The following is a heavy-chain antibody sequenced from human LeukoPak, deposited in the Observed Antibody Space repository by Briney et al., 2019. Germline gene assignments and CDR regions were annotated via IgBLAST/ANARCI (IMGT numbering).Heavy chain of an antibody. CDR3: AREGYCSGGSCNYFDY. CDR2: INPNSGGT. J-gene: IGHJ4*02. Sequence: ASVKVSCKASGYTFTGYYMHWVRQAPGQGLEWMGWINPNSGGTNYAQKFQGRVTMTRDTSISTAYMELSRLRSGDTAVYYCAREGYCSGGSCNYFDYWGQGTLVTVSS. D-gene: IGHD2-15*01. V-gene: IGHV1-2*02. CDR1: GYTFTGYY.